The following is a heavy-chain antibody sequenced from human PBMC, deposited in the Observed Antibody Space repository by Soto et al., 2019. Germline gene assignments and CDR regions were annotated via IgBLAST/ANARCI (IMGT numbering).Heavy chain of an antibody. J-gene: IGHJ5*02. CDR2: IIPIFGTA. CDR1: GGTFSSYA. CDR3: AGGASRYYYDSSGYYWA. D-gene: IGHD3-22*01. V-gene: IGHV1-69*13. Sequence: ASLKVSCKASGGTFSSYAISWVRQAPGQGLEWMGGIIPIFGTANYAQKFQGRVTITADESTSTAYMELSSLRSEDTAAYYCAGGASRYYYDSSGYYWAWGQGTLVTVSS.